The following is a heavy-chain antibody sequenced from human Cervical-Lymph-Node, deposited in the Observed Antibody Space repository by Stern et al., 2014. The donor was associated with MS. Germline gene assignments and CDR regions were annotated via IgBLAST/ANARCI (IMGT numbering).Heavy chain of an antibody. V-gene: IGHV3-48*02. CDR2: IRSSTGHT. CDR3: ARLPDL. J-gene: IGHJ3*01. Sequence: EVQLLESGGGLVQPGGSLRLSCAASGFTFSTYSMNWVRQAPGKGLEWVSYIRSSTGHTYYADFVKGRFTLSRDNAKNSLYLQMNSLRDEDTAVYYCARLPDLWGQGTMVTVSS. D-gene: IGHD1-26*01. CDR1: GFTFSTYS.